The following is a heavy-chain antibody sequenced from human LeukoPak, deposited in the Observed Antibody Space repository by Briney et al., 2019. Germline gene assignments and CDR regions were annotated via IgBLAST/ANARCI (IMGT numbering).Heavy chain of an antibody. J-gene: IGHJ4*02. V-gene: IGHV4-59*11. D-gene: IGHD1-26*01. CDR3: ARGGGYRSFDY. Sequence: SETLSLTCTVSGGSISSHYWSWIRQPPGKGLEWIGHIYYSGSTNYNPPLKSRVSISVDTPKNQFSLRLNSVTTADTAVYFCARGGGYRSFDYWGQGTLATVFS. CDR2: IYYSGST. CDR1: GGSISSHY.